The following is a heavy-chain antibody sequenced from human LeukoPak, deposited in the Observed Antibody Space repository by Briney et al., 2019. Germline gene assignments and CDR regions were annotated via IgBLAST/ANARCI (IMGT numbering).Heavy chain of an antibody. D-gene: IGHD2-15*01. V-gene: IGHV3-74*01. Sequence: PGGSLRLSCAASGFTFSDYWMHWVRQAPGKGLLWVSRINTDMSSTIYTDSVKGRSTISRDNAKNTLYLQMNSLRAEDTAVYYCARDLSHCSGGSCYSAHFDYWGLGTLVTVSS. J-gene: IGHJ4*02. CDR3: ARDLSHCSGGSCYSAHFDY. CDR2: INTDMSST. CDR1: GFTFSDYW.